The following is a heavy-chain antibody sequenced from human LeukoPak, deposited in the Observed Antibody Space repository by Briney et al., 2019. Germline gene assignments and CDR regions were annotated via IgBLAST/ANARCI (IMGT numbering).Heavy chain of an antibody. CDR3: AKDRTGDGYFDY. CDR2: ISHDGSNK. V-gene: IGHV3-30*04. J-gene: IGHJ4*02. Sequence: PGGSLRLSCAASGFTFSSYAMHWVRQAPGKGLEWVAVISHDGSNKYYADSVKGRFTISRDNSKNTLYLQMNSLRAEDTAVYYCAKDRTGDGYFDYWGQGTLVTVSS. D-gene: IGHD7-27*01. CDR1: GFTFSSYA.